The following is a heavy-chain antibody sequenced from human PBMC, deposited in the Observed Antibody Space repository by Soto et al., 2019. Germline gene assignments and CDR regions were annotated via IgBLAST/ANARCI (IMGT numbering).Heavy chain of an antibody. CDR1: RGSITTANW. CDR3: ARRGGGVVLAATTPFDY. D-gene: IGHD2-15*01. CDR2: IYHSGST. Sequence: QVPLQESGPRLVRPSGTLSLTCNVSRGSITTANWWNWVRQPPGRVLEWIGEIYHSGSTNYNLSLKSRASLSVAKSKNQFSLTLSSVTAADTAIYYCARRGGGVVLAATTPFDYWGQGILVTVSS. V-gene: IGHV4-4*02. J-gene: IGHJ4*02.